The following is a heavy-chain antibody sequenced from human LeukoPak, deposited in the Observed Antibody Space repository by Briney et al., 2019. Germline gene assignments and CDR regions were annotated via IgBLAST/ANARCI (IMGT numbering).Heavy chain of an antibody. Sequence: ASVKVSGKASGYTFTGYYMHWVRQAPGQGLEWMGWINPNSGDTKYAQKFQGRVTMTRDTSISTAYMELTRLRSDDTAVYYCARGGLRVMVYRLYYMDVWGKGTTVTVSS. CDR2: INPNSGDT. CDR1: GYTFTGYY. J-gene: IGHJ6*03. CDR3: ARGGLRVMVYRLYYMDV. V-gene: IGHV1-2*02. D-gene: IGHD2-8*01.